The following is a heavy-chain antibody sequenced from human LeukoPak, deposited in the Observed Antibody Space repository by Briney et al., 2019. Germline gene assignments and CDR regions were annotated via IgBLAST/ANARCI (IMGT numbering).Heavy chain of an antibody. CDR1: GYTVSRKY. D-gene: IGHD3-10*01. CDR2: IYRGGTT. V-gene: IGHV3-66*01. CDR3: ARLRGYYFDY. Sequence: PGGSLRLSCAASGYTVSRKYMTWVRQAPGQGLEWVSVIYRGGTTYYADSVKGRFTISRDNSKNTLCLQMNSLRAEATAVYYCARLRGYYFDYWGQGTLVTVSS. J-gene: IGHJ4*02.